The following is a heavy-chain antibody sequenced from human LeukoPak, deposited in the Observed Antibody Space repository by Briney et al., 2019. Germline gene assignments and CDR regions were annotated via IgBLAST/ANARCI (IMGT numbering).Heavy chain of an antibody. J-gene: IGHJ4*02. V-gene: IGHV4-38-2*01. Sequence: SETLSLTCAVSGYSISSGYYWGWIRQPPGKGLEWIGSIYHSGSTYYNPSLKSRVTISVDTSKNQFSLKLGSVTAADTAVYYCARLGLISRMYYFDYWGQGTLVTVSS. CDR2: IYHSGST. D-gene: IGHD2/OR15-2a*01. CDR1: GYSISSGYY. CDR3: ARLGLISRMYYFDY.